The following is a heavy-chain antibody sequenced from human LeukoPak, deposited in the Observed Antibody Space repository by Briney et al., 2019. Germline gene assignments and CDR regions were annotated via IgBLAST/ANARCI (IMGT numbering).Heavy chain of an antibody. D-gene: IGHD5-18*01. CDR1: GFSFSSHA. J-gene: IGHJ4*02. CDR3: ARAIMGTENLDF. Sequence: GGSLRLSCAASGFSFSSHAMHWVRQAPGMGPEWVAVVSHDGNTKYYMDSVRGRLTISRDNSKSTFFLQLNGLRTGDTAVYYCARAIMGTENLDFWGQGTLVTVSS. CDR2: VSHDGNTK. V-gene: IGHV3-30*10.